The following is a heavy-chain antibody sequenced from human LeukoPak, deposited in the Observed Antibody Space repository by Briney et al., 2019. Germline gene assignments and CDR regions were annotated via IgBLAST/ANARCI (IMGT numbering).Heavy chain of an antibody. CDR2: ISDDGSNK. Sequence: GSSLRLSCAASGFTFSNYAVHWVRQAPGKGLEWVALISDDGSNKYYTNSVKGRFTISRDNSKNTLYLQMNGLRAEDTAVYYCATRTSGAFDFWGQGTMVIVS. CDR1: GFTFSNYA. V-gene: IGHV3-30-3*01. J-gene: IGHJ3*01. CDR3: ATRTSGAFDF.